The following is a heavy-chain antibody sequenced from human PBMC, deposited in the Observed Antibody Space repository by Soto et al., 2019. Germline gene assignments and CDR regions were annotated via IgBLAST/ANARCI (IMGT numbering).Heavy chain of an antibody. CDR2: IYTSGST. D-gene: IGHD6-13*01. Sequence: SETLSLTCTVSGGSISSYYWSWIRQPAGKGLEWIGRIYTSGSTNYNPSLKSRVTMSVDTSKNQFSLKLSSVTAADTAVYYCARGRIAAAGTIPYYYYGMDVWGQGTTVTVSS. CDR3: ARGRIAAAGTIPYYYYGMDV. V-gene: IGHV4-4*07. CDR1: GGSISSYY. J-gene: IGHJ6*02.